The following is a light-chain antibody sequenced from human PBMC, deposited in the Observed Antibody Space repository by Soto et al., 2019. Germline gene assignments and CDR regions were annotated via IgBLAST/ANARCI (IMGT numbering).Light chain of an antibody. CDR1: PSVSNN. CDR3: QQYSVSPLT. V-gene: IGKV3D-15*01. CDR2: GVS. J-gene: IGKJ4*01. Sequence: EIVLTQSPATLSVSPGARAALSCRASPSVSNNLAWYQQKPGQPPRLLIFGVSTRATGIPARFSGSGSEAEFALTSSTLQSEDFAVYYCQQYSVSPLTFGGGTKVEIK.